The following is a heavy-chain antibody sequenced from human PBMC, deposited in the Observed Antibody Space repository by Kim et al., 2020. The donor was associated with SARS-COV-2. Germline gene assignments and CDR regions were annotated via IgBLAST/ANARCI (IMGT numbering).Heavy chain of an antibody. Sequence: ASVKVSCKASGYTFTSYGISWVRQAPGQGLEWMGWISAYNCNTNYAQKLQGRVTMTTDTSTSTAYMELRSLRSDDTAVYYCAREGDCSSTSCYARYYYYGMDVWGQGTTVTVSS. J-gene: IGHJ6*02. D-gene: IGHD2-2*01. CDR1: GYTFTSYG. V-gene: IGHV1-18*01. CDR3: AREGDCSSTSCYARYYYYGMDV. CDR2: ISAYNCNT.